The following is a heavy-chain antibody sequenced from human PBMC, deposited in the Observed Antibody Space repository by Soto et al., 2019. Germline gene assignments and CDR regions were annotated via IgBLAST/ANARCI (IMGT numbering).Heavy chain of an antibody. V-gene: IGHV1-2*02. Sequence: ASVRVSCKASGYTFNGYYMHWVRQAPGQGLEWMGWINPNSGGTNYAQKLQGRVTMTRDTSTSTAYMELRSLRSDDTAVYYCARDRFLNWNYRDYWGQGTLVTVSS. J-gene: IGHJ4*02. CDR3: ARDRFLNWNYRDY. CDR2: INPNSGGT. D-gene: IGHD1-7*01. CDR1: GYTFNGYY.